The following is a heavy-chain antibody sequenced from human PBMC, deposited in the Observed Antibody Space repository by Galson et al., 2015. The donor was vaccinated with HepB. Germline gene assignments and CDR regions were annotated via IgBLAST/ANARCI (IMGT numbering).Heavy chain of an antibody. CDR2: IDPSDSYT. Sequence: QSGAEVKKPGESLRISCKGSGYSLTSYWISWVRQMPGKGLEWMGRIDPSDSYTNYSPSFQGHVTISADKSISTAYLQWSSLKASDTAMYYCARHFNAGDGYNLGSYWYFDLWGRGTLVTVSS. CDR3: ARHFNAGDGYNLGSYWYFDL. J-gene: IGHJ2*01. D-gene: IGHD5-24*01. CDR1: GYSLTSYW. V-gene: IGHV5-10-1*01.